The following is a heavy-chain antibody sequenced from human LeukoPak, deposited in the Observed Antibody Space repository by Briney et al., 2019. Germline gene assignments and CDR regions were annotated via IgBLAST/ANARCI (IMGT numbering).Heavy chain of an antibody. D-gene: IGHD6-6*01. CDR1: GGSISRGSYY. V-gene: IGHV4-61*02. CDR3: ARNPYSSSATEGFDY. Sequence: SETLSLTCTVSGGSISRGSYYWSWIRQPAGKGLEWIGRIYTSGSTNYNPSLKSRVTISVDKSKNQFSLKLSSVTAADTAVYYCARNPYSSSATEGFDYWGQGTLVTVSS. J-gene: IGHJ4*02. CDR2: IYTSGST.